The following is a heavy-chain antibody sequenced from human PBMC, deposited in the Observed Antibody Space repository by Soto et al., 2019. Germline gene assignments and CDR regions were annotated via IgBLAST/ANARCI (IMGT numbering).Heavy chain of an antibody. CDR3: ATLGYCSGGSCYHDAFDI. CDR1: GFTFSSYG. D-gene: IGHD2-15*01. V-gene: IGHV3-30*03. Sequence: GGSLRLSCAASGFTFSSYGMHWVRQAPGKGLEWVAVISYDGSNKYYADSVKGRFTISRDNSKNTLYLQMNSLRAEDTAVYYCATLGYCSGGSCYHDAFDIWGQGTMVTVSS. J-gene: IGHJ3*02. CDR2: ISYDGSNK.